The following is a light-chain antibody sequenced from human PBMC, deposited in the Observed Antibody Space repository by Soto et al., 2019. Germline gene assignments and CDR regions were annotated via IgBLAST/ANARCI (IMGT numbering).Light chain of an antibody. V-gene: IGKV1-39*01. CDR1: QSISSY. CDR2: AAS. J-gene: IGKJ4*01. Sequence: DIQMTQSPSSLSASVGDRVTLTCRANQSISSYLNWYQQKPGKAPKLLIYAASSLQSGVPSRFSGSGSGTDFTLTISNLQPEDFATYYCQQADRFPLTFGGGTKVQIK. CDR3: QQADRFPLT.